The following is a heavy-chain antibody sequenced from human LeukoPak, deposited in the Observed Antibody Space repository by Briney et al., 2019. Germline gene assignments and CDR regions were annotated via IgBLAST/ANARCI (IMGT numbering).Heavy chain of an antibody. CDR2: ISSSSSYI. CDR3: ARARYSGSPFDP. J-gene: IGHJ5*02. D-gene: IGHD6-25*01. Sequence: PGGSLRLSCAASGFIFSSYSMNWVRQAPGKGLEWVSFISSSSSYIYYADSVKGRFTNSRDNAKNSLYLQMNSLRAEDTAVYYCARARYSGSPFDPWGQGTLVTVSS. V-gene: IGHV3-21*01. CDR1: GFIFSSYS.